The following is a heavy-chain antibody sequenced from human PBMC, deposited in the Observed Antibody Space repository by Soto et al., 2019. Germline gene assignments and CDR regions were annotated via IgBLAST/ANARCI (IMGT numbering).Heavy chain of an antibody. CDR3: ARDRASYYYDSSGYSL. CDR2: ISYDGSNK. V-gene: IGHV3-30-3*01. D-gene: IGHD3-22*01. CDR1: GFTFSSYA. Sequence: PGGSLRLSCAASGFTFSSYAMHWVRQAPGKGLEWVAVISYDGSNKYYADSVKGRFTISRDNSKNTLYLQMNSLRAEDTAVYYCARDRASYYYDSSGYSLWGQGTMVTVSS. J-gene: IGHJ3*01.